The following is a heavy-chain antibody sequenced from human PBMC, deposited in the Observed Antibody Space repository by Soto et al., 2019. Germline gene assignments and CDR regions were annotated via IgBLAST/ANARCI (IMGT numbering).Heavy chain of an antibody. V-gene: IGHV3-23*01. D-gene: IGHD1-26*01. CDR1: GFTLSRYA. Sequence: GGTLRLSCAASGFTLSRYAMSWVRQAPGKGLEWVSAISGSGGSTYYADSVKGRFTISRDNSKNTLYLQMNSLRAEDTAIYYCANVGRFQPQYGMDVWGQGTTVTVSS. CDR3: ANVGRFQPQYGMDV. CDR2: ISGSGGST. J-gene: IGHJ6*02.